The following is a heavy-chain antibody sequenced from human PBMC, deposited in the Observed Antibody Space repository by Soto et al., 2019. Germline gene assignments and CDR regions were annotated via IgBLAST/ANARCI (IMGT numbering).Heavy chain of an antibody. Sequence: GSLRLSCAASGFTVSSNYMSWVRQAPGKGLEWVSVIYSGGSTYYADSVKGRFTISRDNSKNTLYLQMNSLRAEDTAVYYCARENVSADYGDYVDYWGQGTLVTVPQ. CDR1: GFTVSSNY. CDR3: ARENVSADYGDYVDY. J-gene: IGHJ4*02. CDR2: IYSGGST. V-gene: IGHV3-66*01. D-gene: IGHD4-17*01.